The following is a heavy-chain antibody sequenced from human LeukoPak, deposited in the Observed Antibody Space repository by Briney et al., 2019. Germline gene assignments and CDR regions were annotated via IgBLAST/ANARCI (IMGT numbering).Heavy chain of an antibody. CDR3: ARDDPVVGATGY. Sequence: GASVKVSCKASGYTFTSYYMHWVRQAPGQGLEWMGIINPSGGSTSYAQKFQGRVTMTRDTSTSTVYMELRSLRSEDTAVYYCARDDPVVGATGYWGQGTLVTVSS. D-gene: IGHD1-26*01. J-gene: IGHJ4*02. V-gene: IGHV1-46*01. CDR2: INPSGGST. CDR1: GYTFTSYY.